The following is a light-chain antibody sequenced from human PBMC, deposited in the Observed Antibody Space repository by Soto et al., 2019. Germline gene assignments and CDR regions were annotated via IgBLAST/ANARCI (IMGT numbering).Light chain of an antibody. CDR2: DAS. CDR3: QLRCNWPPTWT. CDR1: QSISNY. V-gene: IGKV3-11*01. Sequence: EIVLTQSPATLSLSPGERATLSCRASQSISNYLAWYQHKPGQAPRLLIYDASSRATGIPARFSGSGSGTDFTLTISSLEPEDFAVYYSQLRCNWPPTWTVGQGTKVEVK. J-gene: IGKJ1*01.